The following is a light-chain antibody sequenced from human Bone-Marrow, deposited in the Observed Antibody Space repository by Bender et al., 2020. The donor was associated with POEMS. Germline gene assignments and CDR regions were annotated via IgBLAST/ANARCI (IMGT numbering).Light chain of an antibody. Sequence: QSVLTQPPSASATPGQRVTISCSGSSSNIGNHGVNWYQQLPGEAPKLLIYYDDLLTPWVSDRFSASKSGTSASLAISELQSEDEALYYCSAWDDSLSGWVFGGGTKLTVL. CDR3: SAWDDSLSGWV. V-gene: IGLV1-36*01. CDR1: SSNIGNHG. CDR2: YDD. J-gene: IGLJ3*02.